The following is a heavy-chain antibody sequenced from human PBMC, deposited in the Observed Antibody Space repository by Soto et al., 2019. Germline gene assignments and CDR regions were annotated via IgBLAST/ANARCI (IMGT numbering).Heavy chain of an antibody. D-gene: IGHD3-10*01. J-gene: IGHJ4*02. Sequence: EVQLVESGGGLIQPGGSLRLSCAVSGFTVSNNYMSWVRQAPGKGLEGVSVIYSGGYTAYGDSVKGRFTISRDNSKNTLFLQMNSRGADARGVYFWGTRPGGGGYWGQGTLVTVSS. CDR1: GFTVSNNY. CDR2: IYSGGYT. V-gene: IGHV3-53*01. CDR3: GTRPGGGGY.